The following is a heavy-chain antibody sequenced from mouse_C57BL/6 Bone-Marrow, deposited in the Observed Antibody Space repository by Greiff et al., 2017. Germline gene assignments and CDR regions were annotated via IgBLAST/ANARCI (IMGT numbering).Heavy chain of an antibody. CDR1: GFTFSDYY. V-gene: IGHV5-12*01. CDR2: ISNGGGST. CDR3: ARHDTYWYFDV. J-gene: IGHJ1*03. Sequence: EVQVVESGGGLVQPGGSLKLSCAASGFTFSDYYMYWVRQTPEKRLEWVAYISNGGGSTYYPDTVKGRFTISRDNAKNTLYLQMSRLKSEDTAMYDCARHDTYWYFDVWGTGTTVTVSS.